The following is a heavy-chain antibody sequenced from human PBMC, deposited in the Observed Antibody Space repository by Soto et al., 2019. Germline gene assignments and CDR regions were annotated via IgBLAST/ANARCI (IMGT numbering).Heavy chain of an antibody. Sequence: ASVKVSCKASGYTFTSYAMHWVRQAPGQRLEWMGWINAGNGNTKYSQKFQGRVTITRDTSASTAYMELSSLRSEDTAVYYSERSIVVVTAPDYWGQETLVTVS. CDR1: GYTFTSYA. V-gene: IGHV1-3*01. CDR2: INAGNGNT. CDR3: ERSIVVVTAPDY. D-gene: IGHD2-21*02. J-gene: IGHJ4*02.